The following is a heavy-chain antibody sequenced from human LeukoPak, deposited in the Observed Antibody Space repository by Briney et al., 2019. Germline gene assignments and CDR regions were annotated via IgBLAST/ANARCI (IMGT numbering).Heavy chain of an antibody. V-gene: IGHV3-30*18. CDR1: GFTFSSYG. CDR2: ISYDGSNK. Sequence: GRSLRLSCAASGFTFSSYGMHWVRQAPGKGLEWVAVISYDGSNKYYADSVKGRFTISRDNSKNTLYLQMNSLRAEDTAVYYCAKDKGVAAGGMDVWGQGTTVTVSS. J-gene: IGHJ6*02. D-gene: IGHD3-10*01. CDR3: AKDKGVAAGGMDV.